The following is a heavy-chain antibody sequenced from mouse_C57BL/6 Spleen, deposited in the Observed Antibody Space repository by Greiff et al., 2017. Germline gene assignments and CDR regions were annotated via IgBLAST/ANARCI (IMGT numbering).Heavy chain of an antibody. CDR3: ARDSGPNGYFEV. CDR2: ISDGGSYT. Sequence: EVQVVESGGGLVKPGGSLKLSCAASGFTFSSYAMSWVRQTPEKRLEWVATISDGGSYTYYPDNVKGRFTISRDNAKNNLYLQMSHLKSEDTAMYYCARDSGPNGYFEVWGTGTTVTVSS. CDR1: GFTFSSYA. V-gene: IGHV5-4*01. J-gene: IGHJ1*03.